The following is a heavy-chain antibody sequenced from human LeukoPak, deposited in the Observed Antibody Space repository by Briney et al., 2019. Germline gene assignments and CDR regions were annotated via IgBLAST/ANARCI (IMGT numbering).Heavy chain of an antibody. J-gene: IGHJ5*02. CDR1: GYTLTELS. CDR3: ATTPPTVTYQNWFDP. V-gene: IGHV1-24*01. D-gene: IGHD4-17*01. CDR2: FDPEDGET. Sequence: ASVTVSCKVSGYTLTELSMHWVRQAPGKGLEWMGGFDPEDGETIYAQKFQGRVTMTEDTSTDTAYMELSSLRSEDTAVYYCATTPPTVTYQNWFDPWGQGTLVTVSS.